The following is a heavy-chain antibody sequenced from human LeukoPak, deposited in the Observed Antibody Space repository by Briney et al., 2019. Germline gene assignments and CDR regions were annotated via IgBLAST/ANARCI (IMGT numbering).Heavy chain of an antibody. J-gene: IGHJ4*02. CDR1: GGSIGSGDYY. V-gene: IGHV4-30-4*01. Sequence: PSETLSLTCTVSGGSIGSGDYYWGWIRPPPGKGLEWIGYIYYSGSTYYNPSLKSRVTISVDTSKHHFSLQLSSVTAADTAVYYCARGVGDFWSGYSDYWGQGTLVTVSS. CDR2: IYYSGST. CDR3: ARGVGDFWSGYSDY. D-gene: IGHD3-3*01.